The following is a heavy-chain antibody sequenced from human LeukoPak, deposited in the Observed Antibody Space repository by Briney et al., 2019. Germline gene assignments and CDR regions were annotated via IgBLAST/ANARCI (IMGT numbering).Heavy chain of an antibody. D-gene: IGHD1-26*01. V-gene: IGHV4-4*07. CDR3: ARMFSGTYGGIDY. CDR2: VYSSGNT. CDR1: GGSISSYY. J-gene: IGHJ4*02. Sequence: SETLSLTCTVSGGSISSYYWSWIRQPAGEGLEWIGRVYSSGNTNYNPSLKSRVTMSVDTSRNQFSLKLTSVTAADSAVYYCARMFSGTYGGIDYWGQGTLATVSS.